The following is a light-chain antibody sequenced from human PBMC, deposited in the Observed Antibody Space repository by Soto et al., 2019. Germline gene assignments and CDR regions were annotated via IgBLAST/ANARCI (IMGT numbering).Light chain of an antibody. CDR2: DVT. J-gene: IGLJ1*01. CDR1: SSDVGGYDY. V-gene: IGLV2-14*01. Sequence: QSVLPQPASVSGSPGQSITISCTGASSDVGGYDYVSWYQQHPGKAPKLMIYDVTTRPSGVSNRFSGSKSGNTASLTISGLQAEDEADYYCCSYTTSSTPYVFGTGTKLTVL. CDR3: CSYTTSSTPYV.